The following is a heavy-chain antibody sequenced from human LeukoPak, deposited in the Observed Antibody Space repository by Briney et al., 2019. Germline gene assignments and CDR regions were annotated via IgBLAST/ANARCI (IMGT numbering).Heavy chain of an antibody. D-gene: IGHD4-17*01. CDR3: ATGTDDYGDSAGDY. CDR1: GYTFTTYY. Sequence: ASVKVSCKASGYTFTTYYMHWVRQAPGQGLEWMGIINPSGGSTRYAQKFQGRVTITADTSTDTAYMELSSLRSEDTAVYYCATGTDDYGDSAGDYWGQGTLVTVSS. J-gene: IGHJ4*02. CDR2: INPSGGST. V-gene: IGHV1-46*01.